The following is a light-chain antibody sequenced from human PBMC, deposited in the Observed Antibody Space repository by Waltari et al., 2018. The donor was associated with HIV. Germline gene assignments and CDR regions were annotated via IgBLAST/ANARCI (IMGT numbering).Light chain of an antibody. CDR3: SSYASSNNLV. J-gene: IGLJ3*02. Sequence: QSALTQPPSASGSPGQSVTIPCTGTSSDVGGLNYVSWYQHHPGKAPKLMIYEVNKRPSGVPDRFSGSKSGNTASLTVSGLQAEDEADYYCSSYASSNNLVFGGGTRLTVL. CDR2: EVN. CDR1: SSDVGGLNY. V-gene: IGLV2-8*01.